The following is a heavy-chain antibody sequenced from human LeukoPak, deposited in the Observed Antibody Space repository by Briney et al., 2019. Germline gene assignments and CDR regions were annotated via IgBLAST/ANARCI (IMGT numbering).Heavy chain of an antibody. CDR2: IHYSGST. Sequence: PSETLSLTCTVSGGSISHYYWSWIRQPPGKGLEWIAYIHYSGSTSSNPSLRSRVTISVDTSNNRFSLNLISVTAADTAVYYCAREEDGVTDDASDIWGQGTMVTVSS. CDR1: GGSISHYY. J-gene: IGHJ3*02. D-gene: IGHD2-21*02. V-gene: IGHV4-59*01. CDR3: AREEDGVTDDASDI.